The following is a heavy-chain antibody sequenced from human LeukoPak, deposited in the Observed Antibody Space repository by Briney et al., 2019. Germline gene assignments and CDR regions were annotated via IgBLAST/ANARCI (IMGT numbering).Heavy chain of an antibody. Sequence: PSQTLSLTCTVSGGSISSGCYYWSWIRQHPGKGLDWIGYIYYSGSTYYNPSLKSRVNISVDTSKNQFSLKLSSVTAADTAVYYCARDLPYGSGSYYRYYYYGMDVWGKGTTVTVSS. CDR3: ARDLPYGSGSYYRYYYYGMDV. V-gene: IGHV4-31*03. D-gene: IGHD3-10*01. J-gene: IGHJ6*04. CDR2: IYYSGST. CDR1: GGSISSGCYY.